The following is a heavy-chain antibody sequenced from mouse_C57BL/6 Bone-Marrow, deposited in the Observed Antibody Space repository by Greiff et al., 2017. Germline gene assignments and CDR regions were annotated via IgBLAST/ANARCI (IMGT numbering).Heavy chain of an antibody. CDR2: IHPSDSDT. CDR1: GYTFTSYW. D-gene: IGHD1-2*01. V-gene: IGHV1-74*01. Sequence: QVQLKQPGAELVKPGASVKVSCKASGYTFTSYWMHWVKQRPGQGLEWIGRIHPSDSDTNYNQKFKGKATLTVDKSSSTAYMQLSSLTSEDSAVYYCAIGFGGFQILYYWFAYWGQGTLVTVSA. CDR3: AIGFGGFQILYYWFAY. J-gene: IGHJ3*01.